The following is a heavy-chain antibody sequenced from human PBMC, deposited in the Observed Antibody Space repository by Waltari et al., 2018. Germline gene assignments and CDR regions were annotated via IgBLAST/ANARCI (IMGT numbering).Heavy chain of an antibody. Sequence: QLQLQESGPGLVKPSETLSLTCTVSGGALSSSSYYWGWLRQAPGKGLEWIGSFFYSGRTYYNPSLRSRVTISVDASKNQFSLRLSSVTAADTAVYYCARRYGDYVDAYFWGQGTLVTVSS. CDR1: GGALSSSSYY. CDR3: ARRYGDYVDAYF. CDR2: FFYSGRT. V-gene: IGHV4-39*01. J-gene: IGHJ4*02. D-gene: IGHD4-17*01.